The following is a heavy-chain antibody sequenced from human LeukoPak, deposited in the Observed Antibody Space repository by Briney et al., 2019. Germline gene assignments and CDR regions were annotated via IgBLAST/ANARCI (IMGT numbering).Heavy chain of an antibody. D-gene: IGHD5-24*01. Sequence: SETLSLTCAVYGGSFSGYYWSWIRQPPGKGLEWIGEINHSGSTNYNPSLKSRVTISVDTSKKQFSLKLSSVTAADTAVYYCARGRDGSQGALDEYWGQGTLVTVSS. J-gene: IGHJ4*02. CDR1: GGSFSGYY. V-gene: IGHV4-34*01. CDR3: ARGRDGSQGALDEY. CDR2: INHSGST.